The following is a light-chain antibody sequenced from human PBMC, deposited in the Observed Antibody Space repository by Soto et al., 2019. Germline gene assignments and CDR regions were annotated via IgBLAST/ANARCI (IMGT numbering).Light chain of an antibody. CDR3: GSWDSSLSVVV. J-gene: IGLJ2*01. Sequence: QSVLTQPPSVSAAPGQRVTISCSGSTSNIGNNFVSWYQQLPGTAPKFLIDDNDRRPSGIPDRFSGSKSGTSATLGITGLQTGDEADYYCGSWDSSLSVVVFGGGTKLTVL. V-gene: IGLV1-51*01. CDR2: DND. CDR1: TSNIGNNF.